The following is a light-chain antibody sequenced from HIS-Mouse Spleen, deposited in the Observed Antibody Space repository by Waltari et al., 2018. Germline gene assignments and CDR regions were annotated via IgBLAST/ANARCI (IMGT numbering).Light chain of an antibody. J-gene: IGLJ3*02. CDR2: DVS. CDR3: CSYAGSYTWV. V-gene: IGLV2-11*01. Sequence: QSALTQPRSVSGSPGQSVTISCTGTSSYVGGYNYVSWYQQHPGKAPKLMIYDVSKRPAGVPVRFSGSKSGNTASLTISGLQAEDEADYYCCSYAGSYTWVFGGGTKLTVL. CDR1: SSYVGGYNY.